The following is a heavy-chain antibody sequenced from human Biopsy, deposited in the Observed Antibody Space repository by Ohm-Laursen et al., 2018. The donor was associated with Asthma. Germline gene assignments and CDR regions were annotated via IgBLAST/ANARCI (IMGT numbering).Heavy chain of an antibody. V-gene: IGHV1-69*15. CDR3: ARGPEYVRSSGALDY. D-gene: IGHD2-2*01. CDR2: IIPIFGPT. J-gene: IGHJ4*02. CDR1: GGTFSRNS. Sequence: SSVKVSCKASGGTFSRNSINWVRQAPGQGLEWMGRIIPIFGPTNYAQKFQGRVTISADDSTSTAYMELSSLSSEDTALYYCARGPEYVRSSGALDYWGQGTLVTVSS.